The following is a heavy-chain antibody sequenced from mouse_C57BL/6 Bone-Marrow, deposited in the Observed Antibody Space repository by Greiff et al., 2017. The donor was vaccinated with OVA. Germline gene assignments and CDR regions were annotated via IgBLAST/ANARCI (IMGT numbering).Heavy chain of an antibody. J-gene: IGHJ4*01. CDR2: FYPGSGSI. CDR3: TRHEEGLYYYGSSNYAMDY. V-gene: IGHV1-62-2*01. CDR1: GYTFTEYT. D-gene: IGHD1-1*01. Sequence: VKLVESGAELVKPGASVKLSCKASGYTFTEYTIHWVKQRSGQGLEGIGWFYPGSGSIKYNENFKDKATLTADKSSSTVYMELSRLTSEDSAVYFCTRHEEGLYYYGSSNYAMDYWGQGTSVTVSS.